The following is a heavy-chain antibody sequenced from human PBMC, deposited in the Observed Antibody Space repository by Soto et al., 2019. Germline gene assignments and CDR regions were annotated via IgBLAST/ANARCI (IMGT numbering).Heavy chain of an antibody. CDR2: MNPNSGNT. J-gene: IGHJ3*02. D-gene: IGHD2-15*01. CDR3: ARYPYTSYCSDGSCSYDAFDI. CDR1: GYSFTSFD. V-gene: IGHV1-8*01. Sequence: QVQMVQSGAEVKKPGASVKVSCGPSGYSFTSFDVNWVGKATGKGLEGMGWMNPNSGNTAFAEKFQGRVTMTRDTPISTAYMELSGLTSEDTAVYYCARYPYTSYCSDGSCSYDAFDIWGQGTVVTVSS.